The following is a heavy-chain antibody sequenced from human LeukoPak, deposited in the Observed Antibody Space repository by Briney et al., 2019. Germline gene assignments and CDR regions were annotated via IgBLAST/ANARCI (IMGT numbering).Heavy chain of an antibody. CDR2: IHVTGST. V-gene: IGHV4-4*08. CDR3: ATTDHDILIGYQGAYDY. J-gene: IGHJ4*02. Sequence: PSETLSLTCSVSGGSINNFYWSWIRQTPGKGLEWIGQIHVTGSTDYNPSLRSRVSMSVDTSKNQVSLRLTSMAAADTAVYYCATTDHDILIGYQGAYDYWGQGTLVTVSS. CDR1: GGSINNFY. D-gene: IGHD3-9*01.